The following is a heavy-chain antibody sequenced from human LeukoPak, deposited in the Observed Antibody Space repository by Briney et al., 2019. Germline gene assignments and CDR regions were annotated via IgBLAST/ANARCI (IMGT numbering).Heavy chain of an antibody. D-gene: IGHD3-22*01. CDR3: ARERFYDSSGYYSPFDY. CDR1: GFTFSSYS. Sequence: GGTLRLSCAASGFTFSSYSMICVRDAPGRGLEWVSSISSSSSYIYYADSVKGRFTISRDNAKNSLYLHMNSLRGEDTAVYYCARERFYDSSGYYSPFDYWGKGTLVTVSS. V-gene: IGHV3-21*01. J-gene: IGHJ4*02. CDR2: ISSSSSYI.